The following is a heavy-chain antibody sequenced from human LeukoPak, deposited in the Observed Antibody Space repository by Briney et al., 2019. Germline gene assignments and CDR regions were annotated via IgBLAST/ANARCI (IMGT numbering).Heavy chain of an antibody. CDR3: ASSPNWNEAEFYFEH. CDR2: INQDTLKK. V-gene: IGHV3-7*01. CDR1: GFTDSGLTFTSDW. Sequence: GGPLRLSCAGSGFTDSGLTFTSDWMSWVRQPPGKGLEWVANINQDTLKKYYLDSVKGRFTISRDHAKNSVYLQMNSLRAEDTAVYFCASSPNWNEAEFYFEHWGRGTQVIVSS. D-gene: IGHD1-1*01. J-gene: IGHJ4*02.